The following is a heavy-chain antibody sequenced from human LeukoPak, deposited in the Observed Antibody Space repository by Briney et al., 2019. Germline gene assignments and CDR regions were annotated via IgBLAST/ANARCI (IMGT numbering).Heavy chain of an antibody. D-gene: IGHD1-26*01. CDR3: ARHYDAKLGANAFDI. J-gene: IGHJ3*02. CDR1: RGPISSYY. CDR2: IYYSGST. Sequence: AETLSLTCTVSRGPISSYYWIWIRQPPGKGLECFGYIYYSGSTTYNPSLKSRVTILVDTTKNHFSLRLSSVTAADTAVYYCARHYDAKLGANAFDIWGQGTMVTVPS. V-gene: IGHV4-59*08.